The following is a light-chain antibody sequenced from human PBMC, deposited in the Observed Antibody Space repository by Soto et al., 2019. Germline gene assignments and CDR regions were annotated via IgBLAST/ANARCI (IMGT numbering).Light chain of an antibody. V-gene: IGLV3-21*02. CDR3: QVWDSSSDHYV. Sequence: SYELTQPPSVSVAPGQTARITCGGNNIGSKSVNWYQQKPGQAPVLVVYEDSDRPSGIPERFSGSNSGNTATLTISRVEAGDEADYYCQVWDSSSDHYVFGTGTKATVL. CDR1: NIGSKS. J-gene: IGLJ1*01. CDR2: EDS.